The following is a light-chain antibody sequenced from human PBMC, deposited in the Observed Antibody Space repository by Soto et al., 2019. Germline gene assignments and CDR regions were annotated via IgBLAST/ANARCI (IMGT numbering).Light chain of an antibody. CDR2: DAS. Sequence: DMQMTQSPPSRAVGGGDRVTITCGASQDSSNSLNWYQQKKGKAPKLLIYDASNLETGVPSSFSGGRYGTYFTFTINSLQTEDVTTYYCQQHANLPLTFGGGTQVDIK. CDR1: QDSSNS. J-gene: IGKJ4*01. V-gene: IGKV1-33*01. CDR3: QQHANLPLT.